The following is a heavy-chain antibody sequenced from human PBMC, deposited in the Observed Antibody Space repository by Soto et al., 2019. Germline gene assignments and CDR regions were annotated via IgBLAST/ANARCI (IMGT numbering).Heavy chain of an antibody. CDR1: GFTFSTYW. V-gene: IGHV3-74*01. J-gene: IGHJ4*02. D-gene: IGHD3-10*01. CDR2: IKSDGTTT. Sequence: EVQLVESGGGLVQPGGPLRLSCAASGFTFSTYWMHWVRRAPGKGLEWVSGIKSDGTTTIYADSVKGRFAISRDNAKNTLYLQMNSLGDEDTAVYYCARGSTMQGSLLQCWGQGTLVTVSS. CDR3: ARGSTMQGSLLQC.